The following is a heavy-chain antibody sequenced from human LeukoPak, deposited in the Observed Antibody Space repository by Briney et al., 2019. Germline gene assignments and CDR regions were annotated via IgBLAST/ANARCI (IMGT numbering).Heavy chain of an antibody. J-gene: IGHJ4*02. V-gene: IGHV4-34*01. CDR3: ARGLKGGHCTNAVCWTWDY. D-gene: IGHD2-8*01. Sequence: RSSETLSLTCAVYGGSFSGYYWSWIRQSPGKGLEWIGDVIQSGRTNYNPSLESRVTISVDTSKNQFSLRLNSVAAADTAAYFCARGLKGGHCTNAVCWTWDYWGQGSLVTVSS. CDR2: VIQSGRT. CDR1: GGSFSGYY.